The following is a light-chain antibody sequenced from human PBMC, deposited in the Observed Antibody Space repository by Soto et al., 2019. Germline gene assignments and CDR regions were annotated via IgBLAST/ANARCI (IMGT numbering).Light chain of an antibody. V-gene: IGKV1-5*01. CDR1: QSISIW. J-gene: IGKJ1*01. CDR2: DAS. CDR3: QQYNSYPWT. Sequence: DIQMTQSPSTLSASVGDRVTITCRASQSISIWLAWYQQKPGKAPKLLIYDASSLESGVPSRFSGRGSGTEFTLTITSLQPDDFATYYCQQYNSYPWTFGQGTQVEIK.